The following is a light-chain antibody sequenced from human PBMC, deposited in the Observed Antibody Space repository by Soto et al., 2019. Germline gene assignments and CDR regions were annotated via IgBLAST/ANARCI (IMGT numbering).Light chain of an antibody. CDR1: QSIHTS. Sequence: VFAQSPATLSLSPRERATPSSRASQSIHTSLAWYQQKSGKPPRLVIYDSTLRANGVPDRFGGSRSGTEFTLTINSLEPEDFAVYYCQQRNVWPPITFGQGTRLE. CDR2: DST. V-gene: IGKV3-11*01. J-gene: IGKJ5*01. CDR3: QQRNVWPPIT.